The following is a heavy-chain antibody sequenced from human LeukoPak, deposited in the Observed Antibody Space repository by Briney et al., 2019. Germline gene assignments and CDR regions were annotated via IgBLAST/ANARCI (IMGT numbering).Heavy chain of an antibody. J-gene: IGHJ4*02. D-gene: IGHD3-10*01. CDR1: NGSLRNYH. CDR3: AASSRPLWFWEFAY. CDR2: MFYTGNI. V-gene: IGHV4-59*01. Sequence: PSETLSLNCSVSNGSLRNYHWSWIRQTPGRGLEWIGYMFYTGNINYNPSLKSRVTISIDTSRNRFSLRLTSVTAADTAVYYCAASSRPLWFWEFAYWGRGILVTVSS.